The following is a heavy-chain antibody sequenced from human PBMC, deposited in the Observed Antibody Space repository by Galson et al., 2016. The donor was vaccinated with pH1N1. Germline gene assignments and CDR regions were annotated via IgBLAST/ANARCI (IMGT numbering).Heavy chain of an antibody. CDR3: TSHLGYFSGGCSSGDD. CDR1: GLTFNKVW. D-gene: IGHD2-15*01. CDR2: IKSEAESGTT. J-gene: IGHJ4*02. V-gene: IGHV3-15*01. Sequence: SLRLSCAVSGLTFNKVWLSWVRQAPGKGLEWVGRIKSEAESGTTDYAAPVKGRFSISRYDSKNRLFLQMNSLKTEDASVYYCTSHLGYFSGGCSSGDDWGPGTLVTVSS.